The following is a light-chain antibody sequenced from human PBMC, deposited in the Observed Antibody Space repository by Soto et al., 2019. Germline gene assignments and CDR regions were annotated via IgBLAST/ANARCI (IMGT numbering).Light chain of an antibody. V-gene: IGKV3-11*01. Sequence: EIVLTQTPATLTLSPGEMATLSCRASQSVSRYLAWYQQKPGQAPRILIYDTSYRATGIPARFSGGGSGTDFTLTISSLEPEDFAVYYCQQRSNWITLGQGTRLEIK. J-gene: IGKJ5*01. CDR3: QQRSNWIT. CDR2: DTS. CDR1: QSVSRY.